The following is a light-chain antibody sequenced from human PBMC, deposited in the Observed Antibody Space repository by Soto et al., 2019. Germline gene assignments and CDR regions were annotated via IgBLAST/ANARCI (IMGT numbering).Light chain of an antibody. Sequence: QSALTQPASVSGSPGQSITISCTGTSSDVGAYKYVSWYQQHPGKAPKLMIYDVSNRPSGVSDRFSGSKSGNTASLTISGLQADDEADYYCSSYTTSITWVFGGGTKLTVL. CDR2: DVS. CDR3: SSYTTSITWV. V-gene: IGLV2-14*01. CDR1: SSDVGAYKY. J-gene: IGLJ3*02.